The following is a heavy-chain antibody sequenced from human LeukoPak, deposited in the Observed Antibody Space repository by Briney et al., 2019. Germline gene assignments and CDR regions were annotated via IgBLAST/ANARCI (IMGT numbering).Heavy chain of an antibody. J-gene: IGHJ4*02. V-gene: IGHV4-34*01. Sequence: KPSETLSLTCAVYGGSFSGYYWSWIRQPPGKGLEWIGYIYYSGSTYYNPSLKSRVTISVDRSKNQFSLKLSSVTAADTAVYYCARLRSGSLDYWGQGTLVTVSS. D-gene: IGHD1-26*01. CDR3: ARLRSGSLDY. CDR1: GGSFSGYY. CDR2: IYYSGST.